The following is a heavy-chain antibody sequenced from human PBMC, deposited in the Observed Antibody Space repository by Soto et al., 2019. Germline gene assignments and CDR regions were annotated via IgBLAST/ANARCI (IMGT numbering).Heavy chain of an antibody. CDR3: ARASGYCSSTSCPDAFDI. D-gene: IGHD2-2*01. V-gene: IGHV1-69*06. Sequence: QVQLVQSGAEVKKPGSSVKVSCKASGGTFSSYAISWVRQAPGQGLEWMGGIIPIFGTANYAQKFQGRVTITADNATSTAYMELSSLRSEDTAVYYCARASGYCSSTSCPDAFDIWGQGTMVTVSS. CDR1: GGTFSSYA. CDR2: IIPIFGTA. J-gene: IGHJ3*02.